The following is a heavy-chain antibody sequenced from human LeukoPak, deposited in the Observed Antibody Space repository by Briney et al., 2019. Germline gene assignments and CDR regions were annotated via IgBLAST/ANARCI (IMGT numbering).Heavy chain of an antibody. CDR3: ARHVDTAMVNCAFDI. J-gene: IGHJ3*02. V-gene: IGHV5-51*01. CDR1: GYSFTSYW. D-gene: IGHD5-18*01. Sequence: GESLKISCKGSGYSFTSYWIGWVRQMPGKGLEWMGIIYPGDSDTRYSPSFQGQVTISADKSISTAYLQWSSLKASDTAMNYCARHVDTAMVNCAFDIWGQGTMVTVSS. CDR2: IYPGDSDT.